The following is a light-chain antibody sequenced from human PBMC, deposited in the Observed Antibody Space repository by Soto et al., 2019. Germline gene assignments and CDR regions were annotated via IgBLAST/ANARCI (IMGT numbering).Light chain of an antibody. V-gene: IGLV2-14*01. CDR1: SSDVGGYSY. J-gene: IGLJ1*01. CDR2: DVS. CDR3: ASYTTSRTSV. Sequence: QSVLTQPASVSGSPGQSIAISCTGTSSDVGGYSYVSWYQQQPGKAPKLVISDVSNRPSGVSDRFSGSKSGNTASLTISGLQTFVLADYYCASYTTSRTSVFGTATMVTVL.